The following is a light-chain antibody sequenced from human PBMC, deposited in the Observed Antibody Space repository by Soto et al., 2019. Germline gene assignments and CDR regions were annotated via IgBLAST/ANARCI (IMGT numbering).Light chain of an antibody. CDR1: QSVSNDF. J-gene: IGKJ5*01. CDR2: GAS. V-gene: IGKV3-20*01. CDR3: QQYNGT. Sequence: IVLTQSPGILSLSPWERATLSYRASQSVSNDFLAWYQQKPGQAPRLLIYGASSRATGIPDRFSGSGSGTDFTLTISRLEPDDFATYYCQQYNGTFGQGTRLEIK.